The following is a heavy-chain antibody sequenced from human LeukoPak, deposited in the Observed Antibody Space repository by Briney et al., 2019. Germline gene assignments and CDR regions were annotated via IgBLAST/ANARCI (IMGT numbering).Heavy chain of an antibody. Sequence: ASVKVSCKASGYTFTGYYMHWVRQAPGQGLEWMGWINPNSGGTNYALKFQGRVTMTRDTSISTAYMELSRLRSNDTAVYYCARSRPPKWELSDYYYYGMDVWGQGTTVTVSS. CDR1: GYTFTGYY. J-gene: IGHJ6*02. CDR2: INPNSGGT. CDR3: ARSRPPKWELSDYYYYGMDV. D-gene: IGHD1-26*01. V-gene: IGHV1-2*02.